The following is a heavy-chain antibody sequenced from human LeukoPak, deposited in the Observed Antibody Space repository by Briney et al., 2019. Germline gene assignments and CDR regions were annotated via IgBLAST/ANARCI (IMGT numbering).Heavy chain of an antibody. D-gene: IGHD6-13*01. CDR1: GGSFSGYY. CDR2: INHSGST. J-gene: IGHJ4*02. Sequence: PSETLSLTRAVYGGSFSGYYWSWIRQPPGKGLEWIGEINHSGSTNYNPSLKSRVTISVDTSKNQFSLKLSSVTAADTAVYYCARSGRGAAGTRYISDFWGQGTLVTVSS. V-gene: IGHV4-34*01. CDR3: ARSGRGAAGTRYISDF.